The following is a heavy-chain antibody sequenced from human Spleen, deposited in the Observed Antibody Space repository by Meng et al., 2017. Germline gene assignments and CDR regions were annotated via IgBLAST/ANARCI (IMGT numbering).Heavy chain of an antibody. Sequence: CGGGGKGPGSSVKVSCKAPGGTFTSYAISWVRQAPGQGLEWMGGIIPAFGAPNHAQKFQGRVRITADESTTTAYMELSSLRSEDTAVYYCARGPTTMAHDFDYWGQGTLVTVSS. CDR3: ARGPTTMAHDFDY. CDR1: GGTFTSYA. J-gene: IGHJ4*02. D-gene: IGHD4-11*01. V-gene: IGHV1-69*01. CDR2: IIPAFGAP.